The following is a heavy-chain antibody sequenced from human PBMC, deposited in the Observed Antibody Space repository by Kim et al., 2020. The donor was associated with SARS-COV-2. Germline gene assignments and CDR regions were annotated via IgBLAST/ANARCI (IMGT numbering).Heavy chain of an antibody. Sequence: SETLSLTCTVSGGSISSYYWSWIRQPPGKGLEWIGYIYYSGSTNYNPSLKSRVTISVDTSKNQFSLKLSSVTAADTAVYYCARVGSDCSSTSCYIGGYYMDVWGKGTTVTVSS. D-gene: IGHD2-2*02. J-gene: IGHJ6*03. CDR3: ARVGSDCSSTSCYIGGYYMDV. CDR1: GGSISSYY. CDR2: IYYSGST. V-gene: IGHV4-59*01.